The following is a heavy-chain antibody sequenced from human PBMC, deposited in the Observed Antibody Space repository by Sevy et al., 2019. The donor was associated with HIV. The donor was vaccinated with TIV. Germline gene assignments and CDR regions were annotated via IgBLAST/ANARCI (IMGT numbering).Heavy chain of an antibody. J-gene: IGHJ4*02. CDR2: ISSLSRYI. CDR3: GTGLTPPVEDSGTNPSYIDY. D-gene: IGHD1-26*01. V-gene: IGHV3-21*01. Sequence: GGSLRLSCAASEFTFSTYAMNWVRQAPGKGLEWVSSISSLSRYIYYADSVKGRFTISRDNAMNSLYLQMNSLTPGDRAVYYFGTGLTPPVEDSGTNPSYIDYWGQGTLVTVSS. CDR1: EFTFSTYA.